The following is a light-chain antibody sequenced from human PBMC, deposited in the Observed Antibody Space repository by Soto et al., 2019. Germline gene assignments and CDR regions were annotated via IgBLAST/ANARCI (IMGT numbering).Light chain of an antibody. CDR2: DAP. CDR3: QKYYKLPRP. CDR1: QSVYSM. V-gene: IGKV3-15*01. Sequence: EIVLTHSPGTLSLSPCERATLSSSASQSVYSMLAWYQPQPGQAPRSLIEDAPARAVGIPASFRGSGSGTEFTLTIGSRQSQFLAVYYCQKYYKLPRPFGGGTRWIS. J-gene: IGKJ4*01.